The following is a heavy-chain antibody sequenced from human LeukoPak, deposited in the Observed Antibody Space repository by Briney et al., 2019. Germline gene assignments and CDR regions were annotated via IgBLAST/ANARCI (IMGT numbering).Heavy chain of an antibody. V-gene: IGHV4-59*01. Sequence: SETLSLTCSVSGDFMTSYYWSWIRQTPVKGLEWIGHIYYSGSTNYNPSFRSRATISVDKSNNRFSLKLSAVTAADSAIYYCAREGYFDTSGYFEYWGQGILVTVSP. J-gene: IGHJ4*02. CDR1: GDFMTSYY. CDR2: IYYSGST. D-gene: IGHD3-22*01. CDR3: AREGYFDTSGYFEY.